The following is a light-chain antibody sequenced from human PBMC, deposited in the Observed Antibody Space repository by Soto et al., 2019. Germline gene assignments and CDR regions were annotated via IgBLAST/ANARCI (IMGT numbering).Light chain of an antibody. CDR2: GAS. Sequence: EIVLTQSPGTLSLSPGERATLSCRASQSVSSSYLAWYQQKPGQAPRLLIYGASGRATGIPDRFSGSGSGTDFTLTISRLEPEDFAVSYCQQYGSSPLFPFGPGTKVDIK. J-gene: IGKJ3*01. V-gene: IGKV3-20*01. CDR1: QSVSSSY. CDR3: QQYGSSPLFP.